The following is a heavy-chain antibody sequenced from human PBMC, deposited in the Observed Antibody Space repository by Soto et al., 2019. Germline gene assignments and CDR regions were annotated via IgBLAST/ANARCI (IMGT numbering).Heavy chain of an antibody. J-gene: IGHJ4*02. D-gene: IGHD1-1*01. CDR1: GFTVSSNY. CDR2: IYSGGDT. Sequence: HPGGSLRLSCAASGFTVSSNYMSWVRQAPGKGLEWVSVIYSGGDTYYADSVKGRFTISRDNSKNTLYLQMNSLRAEDTAVYYCATTVKRTFDSWGQGTLVTVSS. V-gene: IGHV3-53*01. CDR3: ATTVKRTFDS.